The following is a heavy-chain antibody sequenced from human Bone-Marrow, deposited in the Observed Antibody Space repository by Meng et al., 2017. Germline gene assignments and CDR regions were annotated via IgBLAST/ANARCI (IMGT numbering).Heavy chain of an antibody. Sequence: VHLVGAGGDLVKPGGSLRLSCAASGFYFSNAWMSWVRQAQGKGLEWVGRIKSNTDGGTAEYAAPVTGRFTISRDDSKSTLYLQMSGLKTEDTAVYYCSGHVDYWGHGTLVTVSS. J-gene: IGHJ4*01. CDR3: SGHVDY. CDR2: IKSNTDGGTA. CDR1: GFYFSNAW. V-gene: IGHV3-15*01.